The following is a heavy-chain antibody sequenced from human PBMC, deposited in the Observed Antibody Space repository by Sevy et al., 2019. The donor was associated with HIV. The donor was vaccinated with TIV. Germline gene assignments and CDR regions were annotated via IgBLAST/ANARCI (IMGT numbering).Heavy chain of an antibody. Sequence: ASVKVSCKVSGYTLTQLSMHWVRQAPGKGLEWMGSFDPEDGETIYAQKFQGRVTMTEDTSTDTAYMELSSLKTEDTAVFYCAITKVYYDSSGYPFDYWGQGILVTVSS. D-gene: IGHD3-22*01. CDR1: GYTLTQLS. J-gene: IGHJ4*02. V-gene: IGHV1-24*01. CDR3: AITKVYYDSSGYPFDY. CDR2: FDPEDGET.